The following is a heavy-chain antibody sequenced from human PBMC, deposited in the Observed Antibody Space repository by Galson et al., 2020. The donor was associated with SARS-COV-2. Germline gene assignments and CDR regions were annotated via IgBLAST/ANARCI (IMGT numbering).Heavy chain of an antibody. CDR3: ARGLLYYDILTTYYNKFGNDY. Sequence: GESLKISCAASGFSFNDYGMHWVRQAPGKGLESVAVISYGGSNKKYADSVKGRFTISRDNSKSTMYLQMNSLRTEDTAVYYCARGLLYYDILTTYYNKFGNDYWGQGTLVTVSS. D-gene: IGHD3-9*01. V-gene: IGHV3-30*03. CDR1: GFSFNDYG. J-gene: IGHJ4*02. CDR2: ISYGGSNK.